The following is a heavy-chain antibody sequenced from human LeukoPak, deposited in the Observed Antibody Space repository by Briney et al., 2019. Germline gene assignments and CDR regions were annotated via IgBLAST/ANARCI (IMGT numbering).Heavy chain of an antibody. CDR3: ARGIGYDASGLNWFDS. CDR1: GHTFVAYY. V-gene: IGHV1-2*02. Sequence: ASVKVSCKTSGHTFVAYYVHWVRQAPGQGLEWMGWINPNSGDTNYAQKFQGRVTMTRDTSISTAYMELSRLRSDDTAVYYCARGIGYDASGLNWFDSWGQGNLVIVSS. J-gene: IGHJ5*01. D-gene: IGHD3-22*01. CDR2: INPNSGDT.